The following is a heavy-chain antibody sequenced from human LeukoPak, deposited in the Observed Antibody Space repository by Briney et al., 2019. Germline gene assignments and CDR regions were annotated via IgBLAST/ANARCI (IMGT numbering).Heavy chain of an antibody. J-gene: IGHJ4*02. V-gene: IGHV3-21*01. D-gene: IGHD3-22*01. CDR2: ISSSSYI. CDR1: GFTFSSYS. Sequence: PGGSLRLSCAASGFTFSSYSMNWVRQAPGKGLEWVSSISSSSYIYYADSVKGRFTISRDNAKNSLYLQMNSLSAEDTAVYYCARDYYYYSSGYYVWGQGTLVTVSS. CDR3: ARDYYYYSSGYYV.